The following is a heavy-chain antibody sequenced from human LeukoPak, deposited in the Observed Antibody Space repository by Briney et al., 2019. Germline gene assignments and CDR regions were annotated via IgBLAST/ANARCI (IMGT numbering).Heavy chain of an antibody. V-gene: IGHV1-24*01. CDR1: GYTLTELS. CDR2: FDPEDGET. J-gene: IGHJ5*02. D-gene: IGHD3-10*01. Sequence: GASVKVSCKXSGYTLTELSMHWVRQSPGKGLEWMGGFDPEDGETIYSQKFQGRVTMTEDTSTDTAYMELSSLRSEDTAVYYCATINMVRGGGYFDPWGQGTLVTVSS. CDR3: ATINMVRGGGYFDP.